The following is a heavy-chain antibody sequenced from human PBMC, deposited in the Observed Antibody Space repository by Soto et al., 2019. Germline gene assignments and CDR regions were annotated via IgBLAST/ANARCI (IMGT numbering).Heavy chain of an antibody. CDR3: ARAGYSSSWYHEEIYGMDV. D-gene: IGHD6-13*01. CDR2: IKQDGSEK. Sequence: EVQLVESGGGLVQPGGSLRLSCAASGFTFSSYWMSWVRQAPGKGLEWVANIKQDGSEKYYVDSVKGRFTISRDNAKNSLYLQMNSLRAEDTAVYYCARAGYSSSWYHEEIYGMDVWGQGTTVTVSS. J-gene: IGHJ6*02. CDR1: GFTFSSYW. V-gene: IGHV3-7*03.